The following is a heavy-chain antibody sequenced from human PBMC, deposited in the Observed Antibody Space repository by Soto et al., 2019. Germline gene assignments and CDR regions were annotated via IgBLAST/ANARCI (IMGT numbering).Heavy chain of an antibody. CDR3: AKGRGGSGSLPPRVDF. CDR2: ISGGGDTT. V-gene: IGHV3-23*01. CDR1: GFTFNNYA. D-gene: IGHD3-10*01. J-gene: IGHJ4*02. Sequence: EVQLLESGGGLVQPGGSLRLSCEASGFTFNNYAMNWVRQAPGKGLEWVSAISGGGDTTSYADSVKGRFTICRDGSKKPLYLQMSSLRAEDTALYYCAKGRGGSGSLPPRVDFWGQGTLVTVSS.